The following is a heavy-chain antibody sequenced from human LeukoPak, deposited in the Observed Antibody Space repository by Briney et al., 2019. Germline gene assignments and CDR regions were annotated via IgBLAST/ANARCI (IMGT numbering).Heavy chain of an antibody. CDR3: ARDPNGDYIGAFDM. CDR2: ICGGGGSA. J-gene: IGHJ3*02. CDR1: GFTFSAYA. V-gene: IGHV3-23*01. D-gene: IGHD4-17*01. Sequence: GGSLRLSCTASGFTFSAYAMMWVRQAPGKGPEGVSAICGGGGSAFYADSVKGRFTISRDNSKYTLFLQMNSVRAEDTAVYYCARDPNGDYIGAFDMWGPGTMVTVSS.